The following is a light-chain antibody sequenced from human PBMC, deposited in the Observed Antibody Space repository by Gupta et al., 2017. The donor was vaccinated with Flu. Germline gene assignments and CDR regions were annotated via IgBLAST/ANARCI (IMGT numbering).Light chain of an antibody. Sequence: QPVVTQEPSFSLSPGGTLSLTCALSSGSVSTDHYPSWDQQSPGQAPRTLVYSTSTRPSGVPERFSGSILGHKAALTITGAQADDDCLYFCGLYMGNGVWIFGGGTKVTVL. J-gene: IGLJ2*01. V-gene: IGLV8-61*01. CDR1: SGSVSTDHY. CDR2: STS. CDR3: GLYMGNGVWI.